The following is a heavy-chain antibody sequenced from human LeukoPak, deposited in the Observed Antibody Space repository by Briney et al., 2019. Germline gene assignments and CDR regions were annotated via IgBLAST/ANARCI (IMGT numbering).Heavy chain of an antibody. Sequence: GGSLRLSCAASGFTFSSYGMSWVRQAPGKGLEWVSTIPSGGGTYYADSVKGRFTISRDNSKNTLYLQMNSLRAEDTAVYYCARDPGYSGYDSDYWGQGTLVTVSS. CDR2: IPSGGGT. D-gene: IGHD5-12*01. CDR3: ARDPGYSGYDSDY. CDR1: GFTFSSYG. V-gene: IGHV3-23*01. J-gene: IGHJ4*02.